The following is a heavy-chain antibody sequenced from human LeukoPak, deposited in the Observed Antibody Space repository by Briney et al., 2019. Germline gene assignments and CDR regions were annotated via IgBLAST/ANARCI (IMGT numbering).Heavy chain of an antibody. CDR3: AKEGTPDYDILTGSRTYYYYMDV. CDR2: ISGSGGST. J-gene: IGHJ6*03. Sequence: GGSLRLSCAASGFTFSSYAMGWVRQAPGKGLEWVSAISGSGGSTYYADSVKGRFTISRDNSKNTLYLQMNSLRAEDTAVYYCAKEGTPDYDILTGSRTYYYYMDVWGKGTTVTVSS. D-gene: IGHD3-9*01. V-gene: IGHV3-23*01. CDR1: GFTFSSYA.